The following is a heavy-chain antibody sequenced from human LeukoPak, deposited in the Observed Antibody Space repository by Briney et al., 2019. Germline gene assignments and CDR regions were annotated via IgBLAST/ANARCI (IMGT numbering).Heavy chain of an antibody. CDR2: ISYTGTT. Sequence: PSETLSLTCGVSGGSISSSGYYWAWIRQPPGTGLEWIGSISYTGTTYYNPSLKSRLTISADRSKNQFSLKLTSVTAADTAVYYCARRRIAATIDYWGQGTLVTVSS. J-gene: IGHJ4*02. CDR1: GGSISSSGYY. D-gene: IGHD2/OR15-2a*01. CDR3: ARRRIAATIDY. V-gene: IGHV4-39*01.